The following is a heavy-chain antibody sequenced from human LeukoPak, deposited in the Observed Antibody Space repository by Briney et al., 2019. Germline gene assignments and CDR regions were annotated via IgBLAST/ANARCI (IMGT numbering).Heavy chain of an antibody. J-gene: IGHJ4*02. CDR3: ARVAAVAGTKYYFDY. CDR1: GYSFTSYW. CDR2: IYPGDSYT. D-gene: IGHD6-19*01. Sequence: PGESLKISCKASGYSFTSYWIAWVRQMPGKGVELVGIIYPGDSYTRYSPSFQGQVTISTDKSISTAYLQWSSLKASDTAMYYCARVAAVAGTKYYFDYWGQGTLVTVSS. V-gene: IGHV5-51*01.